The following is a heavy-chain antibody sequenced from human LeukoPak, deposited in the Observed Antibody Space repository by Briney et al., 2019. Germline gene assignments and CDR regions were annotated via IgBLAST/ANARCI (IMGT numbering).Heavy chain of an antibody. D-gene: IGHD6-19*01. V-gene: IGHV3-53*01. Sequence: GGSLRLSCAASGVIVSRNFMSWVRQAPGKGLLWVAIMYAGGTTDYSESVRGRFYISRDTSNNTLSLQMNSLRAEDTAVYYCARGSGSGWPLDRWGQGTLVTVSS. CDR1: GVIVSRNF. CDR2: MYAGGTT. CDR3: ARGSGSGWPLDR. J-gene: IGHJ5*02.